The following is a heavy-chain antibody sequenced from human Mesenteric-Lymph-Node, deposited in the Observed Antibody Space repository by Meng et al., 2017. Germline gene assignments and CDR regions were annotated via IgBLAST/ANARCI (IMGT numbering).Heavy chain of an antibody. CDR1: GGTFSSYA. V-gene: IGHV1-69*13. CDR2: IIPIFGTA. J-gene: IGHJ3*02. Sequence: SVKVSCKASGGTFSSYAISWVRQAPGQGLEWMGGIIPIFGTANYAQKFQGRVTITADESTSTAYMELSSLRSEDTAVYYCARPAERGYYDSSGYYYDAFDIWGQGTMVTVSS. CDR3: ARPAERGYYDSSGYYYDAFDI. D-gene: IGHD3-22*01.